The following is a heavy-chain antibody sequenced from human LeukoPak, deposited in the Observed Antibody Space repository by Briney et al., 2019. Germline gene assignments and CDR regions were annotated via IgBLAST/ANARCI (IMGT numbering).Heavy chain of an antibody. J-gene: IGHJ6*03. CDR1: GYTFTSYY. Sequence: ASVKVSCKASGYTFTSYYMHWVRQAPGQGLEWMGIINPSGGSTSYAQKFQGRVTMTRDMSTSTVYMELSSLRSEDTAVYYCARSLIPDPSGRYFDWLFQAYYYYMDVWGKGTTVTVSS. CDR3: ARSLIPDPSGRYFDWLFQAYYYYMDV. D-gene: IGHD3-9*01. V-gene: IGHV1-46*01. CDR2: INPSGGST.